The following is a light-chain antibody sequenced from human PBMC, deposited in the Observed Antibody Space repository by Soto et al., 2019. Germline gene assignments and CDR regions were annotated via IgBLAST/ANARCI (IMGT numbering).Light chain of an antibody. CDR3: QQSYSTPLT. CDR2: AAS. CDR1: QSISSY. V-gene: IGKV1-39*01. Sequence: DIQMTQSPSSLSASVGDRVTITCRAGQSISSYLNWYQQKPGKAPKLLIYAASSLQSGVPSRFSGSGPGTDFTLTISSLQPEDFATYYCQQSYSTPLTFGGGTKVDIK. J-gene: IGKJ4*01.